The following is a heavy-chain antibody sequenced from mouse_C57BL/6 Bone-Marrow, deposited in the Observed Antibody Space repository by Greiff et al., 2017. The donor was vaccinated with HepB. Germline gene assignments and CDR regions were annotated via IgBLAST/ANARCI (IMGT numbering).Heavy chain of an antibody. CDR2: ISDGGSYT. CDR1: GFTFSSYA. V-gene: IGHV5-4*01. CDR3: ARERGYYYGSSDDYFDY. D-gene: IGHD1-1*01. J-gene: IGHJ2*01. Sequence: DVQLVESGGGLVKPGGSLKLSCAASGFTFSSYAMSWVRQTPEKRLEWVATISDGGSYTYYPDNVKGRFTISRDNAKNNLYLQMSHLKSEDTAMYYCARERGYYYGSSDDYFDYWGQGTTLTVSS.